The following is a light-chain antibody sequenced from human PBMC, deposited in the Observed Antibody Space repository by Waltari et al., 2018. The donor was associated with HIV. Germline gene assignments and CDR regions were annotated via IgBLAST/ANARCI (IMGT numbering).Light chain of an antibody. J-gene: IGKJ4*01. CDR3: QHRVNWVT. Sequence: DIVLTQSPATLSLSPGERATLSCRASQSVGTHLVWYQQRPGQPPRLLIHDASNRATGIPARFSGSGSGTDFTLTITSLEPEDFAVYFCQHRVNWVTFGAGTRVE. V-gene: IGKV3-11*01. CDR1: QSVGTH. CDR2: DAS.